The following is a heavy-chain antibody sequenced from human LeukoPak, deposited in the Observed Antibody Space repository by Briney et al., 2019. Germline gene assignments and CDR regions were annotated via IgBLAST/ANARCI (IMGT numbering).Heavy chain of an antibody. J-gene: IGHJ5*02. Sequence: PSETLSLTCAVYGGSISSYYWSWIRQPPGKGLEWIGYIYYSGSTNYNPSLKSRVTISVDTSKNQFSLKLSSVTAADTAVYYCARGGYYYGSGPNNWFDPWGQGTLVTVSS. CDR3: ARGGYYYGSGPNNWFDP. CDR1: GGSISSYY. V-gene: IGHV4-59*01. CDR2: IYYSGST. D-gene: IGHD3-10*01.